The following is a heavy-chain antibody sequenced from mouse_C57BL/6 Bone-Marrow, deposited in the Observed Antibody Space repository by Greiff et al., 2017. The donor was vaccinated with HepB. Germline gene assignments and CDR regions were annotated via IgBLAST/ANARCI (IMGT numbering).Heavy chain of an antibody. Sequence: VQLQQSGPELVKPGASVKISCKASGYTFTDYYINWVKQRPGQGLEWIGWIFPGSGSTYYNEKFKGKATLTVDNSSSTAYMLLSSLTSEDSAVYFCEIRADSSGYPYWGQGTLVTVSA. J-gene: IGHJ3*01. CDR3: EIRADSSGYPY. CDR2: IFPGSGST. CDR1: GYTFTDYY. D-gene: IGHD3-2*02. V-gene: IGHV1-75*01.